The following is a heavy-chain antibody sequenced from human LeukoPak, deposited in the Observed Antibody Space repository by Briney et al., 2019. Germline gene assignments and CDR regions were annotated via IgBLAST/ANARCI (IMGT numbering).Heavy chain of an antibody. V-gene: IGHV4-34*01. J-gene: IGHJ5*02. CDR2: IKYSGTT. Sequence: SETLSLTCAVYGGSFSGFYWNWIRQPPGKGLEGIGEIKYSGTTNYNPSLNSRVTISLDTSKNQFSLKLTSVPAADTAVYYCAGRRIKIFGEVIRSRRHWFDPWGQGTLVTVSS. D-gene: IGHD3-3*01. CDR1: GGSFSGFY. CDR3: AGRRIKIFGEVIRSRRHWFDP.